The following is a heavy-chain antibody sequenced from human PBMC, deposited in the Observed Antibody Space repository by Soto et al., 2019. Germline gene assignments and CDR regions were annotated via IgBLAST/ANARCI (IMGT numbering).Heavy chain of an antibody. CDR1: GGSFIDYS. J-gene: IGHJ4*01. Sequence: QVLLQQWGAGRLKPSETLSLTCAVYGGSFIDYSWGWIRQSPGTGLEWIGEINHSGSANYNPSLKSRVTISVDTSKNQFSLKLYSMTAADAAVYYCARVSDYWSHGTLVTVSS. V-gene: IGHV4-34*01. CDR3: ARVSDY. CDR2: INHSGSA.